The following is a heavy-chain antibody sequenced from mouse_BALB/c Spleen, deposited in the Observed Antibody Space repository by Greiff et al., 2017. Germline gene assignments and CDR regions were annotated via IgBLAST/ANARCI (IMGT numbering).Heavy chain of an antibody. Sequence: EVQLVESGGGLVKPGGSLKLSCAASGFTFSSYTMSWVRQTPEKRLEWVATISSGGSYTYYPDSVKGRFTISRDNAKNTLYLQMSSLKSEDTAMYYCTRDKREFAYWGQGTLVTVSA. CDR1: GFTFSSYT. CDR3: TRDKREFAY. V-gene: IGHV5-6-4*01. CDR2: ISSGGSYT. J-gene: IGHJ3*01.